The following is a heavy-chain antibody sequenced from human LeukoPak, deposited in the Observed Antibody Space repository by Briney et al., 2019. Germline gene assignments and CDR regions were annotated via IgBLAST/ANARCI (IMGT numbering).Heavy chain of an antibody. J-gene: IGHJ4*02. D-gene: IGHD1-26*01. CDR3: ARGWWDLGEIPF. Sequence: ASVKVSCKGSGYTFSAYVLHWVRQAPGQSLEWMGWIYGGNGDTRYSENFHGRVTITRDAPAKTSYMELSRLGLEDTAVYYCARGWWDLGEIPFWGQGTLVTVSS. CDR2: IYGGNGDT. V-gene: IGHV1-3*01. CDR1: GYTFSAYV.